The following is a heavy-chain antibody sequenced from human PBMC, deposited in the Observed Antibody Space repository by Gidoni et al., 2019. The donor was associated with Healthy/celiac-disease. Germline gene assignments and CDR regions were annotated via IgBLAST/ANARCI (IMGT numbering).Heavy chain of an antibody. J-gene: IGHJ4*02. CDR2: IYWDDDK. V-gene: IGHV2-5*02. Sequence: QITLKESGPTLVKPTQTLTLTCTFSGFSLSTSGVGVGWIRQPPGKALEWLALIYWDDDKRYSPSLKSRLTITKDTSKNQVVLTMTNMDPVDTATYYCAHRFVNIRNARRSLVYFDYWGQGTLVTVSS. CDR1: GFSLSTSGVG. D-gene: IGHD3-10*01. CDR3: AHRFVNIRNARRSLVYFDY.